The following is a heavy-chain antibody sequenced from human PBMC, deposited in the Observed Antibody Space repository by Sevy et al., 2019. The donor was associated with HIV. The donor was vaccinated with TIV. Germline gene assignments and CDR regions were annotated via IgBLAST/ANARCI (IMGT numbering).Heavy chain of an antibody. CDR1: GFTFSSYA. D-gene: IGHD6-19*01. CDR2: ILYDGSNK. CDR3: ARAYSSGWTEAFDY. J-gene: IGHJ4*02. Sequence: GGSLRLSCAASGFTFSSYAMHWVRQAPGKGLEWVAVILYDGSNKFYADSGKGGFTISRDNSKNTLYLQMNSLRAEDTAVYYCARAYSSGWTEAFDYWGQGTLVTVSS. V-gene: IGHV3-30-3*01.